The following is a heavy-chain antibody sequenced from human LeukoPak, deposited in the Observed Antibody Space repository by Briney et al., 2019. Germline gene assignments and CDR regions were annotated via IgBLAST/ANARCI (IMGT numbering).Heavy chain of an antibody. Sequence: SVKVSCKASGGTFSSYAISWVRQAPGQGLEWMGGIIPIFGTANYAQKFQGRVTITADESTSTAYMELSSLRSEDTAVYYCARDSSGSYSRNDAFDIWAKGQWSPSLQ. V-gene: IGHV1-69*13. D-gene: IGHD1-26*01. J-gene: IGHJ3*02. CDR2: IIPIFGTA. CDR1: GGTFSSYA. CDR3: ARDSSGSYSRNDAFDI.